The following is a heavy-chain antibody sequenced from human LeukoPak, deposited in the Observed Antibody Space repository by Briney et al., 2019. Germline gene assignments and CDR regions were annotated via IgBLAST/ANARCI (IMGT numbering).Heavy chain of an antibody. CDR3: ARDNSPLDY. J-gene: IGHJ4*02. Sequence: GGSLRLSCAASGFTFSDFYMISSSQRAINYGDAVKGRFTTSRDNAKNSLFLQMNSLRAEDTAVYYCARDNSPLDYWGQGTLVTVSS. V-gene: IGHV3-11*04. CDR1: GFTFSDFY. CDR2: SSSQRAI. D-gene: IGHD5-18*01.